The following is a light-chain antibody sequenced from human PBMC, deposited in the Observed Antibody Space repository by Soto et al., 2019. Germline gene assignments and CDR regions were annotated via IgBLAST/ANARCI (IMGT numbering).Light chain of an antibody. CDR3: QQYGTSIGT. Sequence: EIVLTQSPGTLSLAPGERAALSCRASKSVHSNYLAWYQQKPGQAPRLLIYGASTRATGIPDRFSGSGSGTEFTLTISRLDPEDFAVYYCQQYGTSIGTFGLGPKVEIK. J-gene: IGKJ1*01. V-gene: IGKV3-20*01. CDR1: KSVHSNY. CDR2: GAS.